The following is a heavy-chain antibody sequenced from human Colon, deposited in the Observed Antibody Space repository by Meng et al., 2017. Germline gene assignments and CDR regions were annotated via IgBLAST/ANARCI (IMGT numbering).Heavy chain of an antibody. Sequence: QGPRQEPVPGRVHPSQNPSVPCTVPGRCIRSGDYYWSWIRQPPGKGLEWIGYIYYSGSNYSNASFKNRVTISIDRSKNQFSLKLSSVTAADTAVYYCARDRKHYGERGWFDPWGQGTLVTVSS. D-gene: IGHD4-17*01. J-gene: IGHJ5*02. V-gene: IGHV4-30-4*01. CDR2: IYYSGSN. CDR1: GRCIRSGDYY. CDR3: ARDRKHYGERGWFDP.